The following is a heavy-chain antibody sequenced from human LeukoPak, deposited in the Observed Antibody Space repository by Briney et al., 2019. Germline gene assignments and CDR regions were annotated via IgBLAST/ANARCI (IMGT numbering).Heavy chain of an antibody. V-gene: IGHV1-18*01. CDR3: ARDQYYGSGSYRPFDY. CDR1: GYTFTSYG. Sequence: ASVKVSCKASGYTFTSYGISWVRQAPGQGLEWMGWISAYNGNTNYAQKLQGRVTMTTDTSTSTAYMELRSLRSDDTAVYYCARDQYYGSGSYRPFDYWGQGTLVTVSS. J-gene: IGHJ4*02. CDR2: ISAYNGNT. D-gene: IGHD3-10*01.